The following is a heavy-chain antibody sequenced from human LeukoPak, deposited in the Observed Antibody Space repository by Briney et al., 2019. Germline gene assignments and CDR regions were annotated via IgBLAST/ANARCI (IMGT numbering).Heavy chain of an antibody. Sequence: GGSLRLSCAASGFTFSSYGMHWVRQAPGRGLEWVAVIWYDGSNKYYADSVKGRFTISRDNSKNTLYLQMNSLRAEDTAVYYCAKVRAAAGKGYYYYYMDVWGKGTTVTVSS. CDR1: GFTFSSYG. CDR3: AKVRAAAGKGYYYYYMDV. CDR2: IWYDGSNK. D-gene: IGHD6-13*01. V-gene: IGHV3-33*06. J-gene: IGHJ6*03.